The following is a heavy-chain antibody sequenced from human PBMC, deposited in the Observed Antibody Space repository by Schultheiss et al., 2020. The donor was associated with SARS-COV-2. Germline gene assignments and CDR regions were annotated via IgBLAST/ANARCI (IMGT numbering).Heavy chain of an antibody. CDR3: AREGAAAGHNYYYYGMDV. Sequence: GESLKISCKASGYTFTSYGISWVRQAPGQGLEWMGWISAYNGNTNYAQKLQGRVTMTTDTSTSTAYMELRSLRSDDTAVYYCAREGAAAGHNYYYYGMDVWGQGTTVTVSS. J-gene: IGHJ6*02. V-gene: IGHV1-18*01. CDR2: ISAYNGNT. D-gene: IGHD6-13*01. CDR1: GYTFTSYG.